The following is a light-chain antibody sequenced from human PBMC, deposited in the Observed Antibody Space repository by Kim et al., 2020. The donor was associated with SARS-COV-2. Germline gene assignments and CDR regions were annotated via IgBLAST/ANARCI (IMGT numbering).Light chain of an antibody. Sequence: PGGTATLSCRASQSVNSRYLAWYQQKPGQAPRLVIYGASRRATGIPDRFRGSESGTDFTLTITRLEPEDFAVYYCQQYDRPPWTFGQGTKVDIK. CDR2: GAS. CDR1: QSVNSRY. J-gene: IGKJ1*01. CDR3: QQYDRPPWT. V-gene: IGKV3-20*01.